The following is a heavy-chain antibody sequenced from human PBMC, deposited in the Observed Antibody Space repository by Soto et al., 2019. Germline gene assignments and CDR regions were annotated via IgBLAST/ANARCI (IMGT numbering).Heavy chain of an antibody. V-gene: IGHV3-23*01. D-gene: IGHD3-10*01. CDR2: ISGSGDST. Sequence: PGGSLRLSCAASGFTFSNYAMSWVRQAPGKGLEWVSSISGSGDSTYYADSVKGRFAISRDNSKYTLYLQMNSLRAEDTALYYCAKDKWGTMVRGVTMDVWGQGTTVTVSS. CDR1: GFTFSNYA. CDR3: AKDKWGTMVRGVTMDV. J-gene: IGHJ6*02.